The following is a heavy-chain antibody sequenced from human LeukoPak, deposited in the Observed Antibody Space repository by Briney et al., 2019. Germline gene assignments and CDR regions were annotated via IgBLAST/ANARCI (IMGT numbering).Heavy chain of an antibody. J-gene: IGHJ4*02. D-gene: IGHD4-11*01. Sequence: SVKVSCEXSGGTFSSYAISWVRQAPGQGLEWMGGIIPIFGTANYAQKFQGRVTITADESTSTAYMELSSLRSEDTAVYYCAREGYDYSKPDYWGQGTLVTVSS. CDR1: GGTFSSYA. CDR2: IIPIFGTA. CDR3: AREGYDYSKPDY. V-gene: IGHV1-69*13.